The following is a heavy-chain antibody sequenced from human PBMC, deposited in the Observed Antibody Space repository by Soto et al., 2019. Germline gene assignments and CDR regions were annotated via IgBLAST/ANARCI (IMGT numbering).Heavy chain of an antibody. D-gene: IGHD5-18*01. V-gene: IGHV3-23*01. CDR2: ISGSGGST. J-gene: IGHJ4*02. Sequence: LRLSCAASGFTFSSYAMSWVRQAPGKGLEWVSAISGSGGSTYYADSVKGRFTISRDNSKNTLYLQMNSLRAEDTAVYYCATDPVEWIQLWATGGFYYWGQGTLVTVSS. CDR1: GFTFSSYA. CDR3: ATDPVEWIQLWATGGFYY.